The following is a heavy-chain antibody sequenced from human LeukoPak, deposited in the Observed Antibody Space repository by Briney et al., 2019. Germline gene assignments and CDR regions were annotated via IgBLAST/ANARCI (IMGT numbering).Heavy chain of an antibody. CDR2: INAGNGDT. Sequence: ASVKVSCKASGYTSTNYVIHWVRQAPGQRPEWMGWINAGNGDTKYSHRFQGRVTITRDTSASTAYMEMSSLTSEDTALYYCARDDCGDTCYPGGYWGQGTLVTVSS. D-gene: IGHD2-21*01. CDR3: ARDDCGDTCYPGGY. CDR1: GYTSTNYV. J-gene: IGHJ4*02. V-gene: IGHV1-3*01.